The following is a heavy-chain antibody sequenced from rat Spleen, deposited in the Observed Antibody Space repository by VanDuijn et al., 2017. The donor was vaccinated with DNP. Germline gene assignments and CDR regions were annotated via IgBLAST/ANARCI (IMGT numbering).Heavy chain of an antibody. V-gene: IGHV5-7*01. CDR3: ARHPYGYKRNYFDY. CDR1: GFTFSDYN. CDR2: ISYDVSST. J-gene: IGHJ2*01. Sequence: EVQLVESGGGSVQPGRSLKLSCAASGFTFSDYNMAWVRQAPKKGLEWVATISYDVSSTYYRDSVKGRFTISRDNAKSTLYLQMDSLRSEDTATYYCARHPYGYKRNYFDYWGQGVMVTVSS. D-gene: IGHD1-9*01.